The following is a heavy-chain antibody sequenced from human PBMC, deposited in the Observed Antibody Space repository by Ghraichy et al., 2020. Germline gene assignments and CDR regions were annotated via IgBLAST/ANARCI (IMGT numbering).Heavy chain of an antibody. D-gene: IGHD6-19*01. CDR3: ARGGLVAGNFDY. V-gene: IGHV2-70*01. Sequence: QTLSLTCTFSGFSLSTSGMCVSWIRQPPGKALEWLALIDWDDDKYYSTSLKTRLTISKDTSKNQVVLTMTNMDPVDTATYYCARGGLVAGNFDYWGQGTLVTVSS. CDR1: GFSLSTSGMC. J-gene: IGHJ4*02. CDR2: IDWDDDK.